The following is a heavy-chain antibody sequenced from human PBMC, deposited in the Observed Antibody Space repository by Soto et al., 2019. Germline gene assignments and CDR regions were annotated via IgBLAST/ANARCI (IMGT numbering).Heavy chain of an antibody. D-gene: IGHD6-13*01. CDR2: IYPGDSDT. CDR1: GYRFTSYW. J-gene: IGHJ6*03. V-gene: IGHV5-51*01. CDR3: AKTPAPEKTNSATDV. Sequence: GESLKISSKGSGYRFTSYWIGWVRQMPGKGLEWMGIIYPGDSDTRYSPSFQGQVTISADKSISTAYLQWSSLKASDTAMYYCAKTPAPEKTNSATDVGGKGTPVPV.